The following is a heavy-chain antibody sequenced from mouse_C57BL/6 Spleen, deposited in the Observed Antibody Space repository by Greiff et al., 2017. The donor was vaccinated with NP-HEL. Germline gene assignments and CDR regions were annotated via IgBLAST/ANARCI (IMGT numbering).Heavy chain of an antibody. V-gene: IGHV5-16*01. Sequence: DVQLVESEGGLVQPGSSMKLSCTASGFTFSDYYMAWVRQVPEKGLEWVANINYDGSSTYYLDSLKSRFIISRDNAKNILYLQMSSLKSEDTATYYCARVDYGSSTWFAYWGQGTLVTVSA. D-gene: IGHD1-1*01. CDR3: ARVDYGSSTWFAY. J-gene: IGHJ3*01. CDR1: GFTFSDYY. CDR2: INYDGSST.